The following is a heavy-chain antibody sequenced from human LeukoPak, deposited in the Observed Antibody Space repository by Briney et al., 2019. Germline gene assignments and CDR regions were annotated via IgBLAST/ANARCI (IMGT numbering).Heavy chain of an antibody. D-gene: IGHD5-12*01. V-gene: IGHV4-59*08. CDR1: GGSISSYY. J-gene: IGHJ3*02. Sequence: PSETLSLTCTVSGGSISSYYWSWIRQPPGKGLEWIGYIYNSGSTNYNPSLKSRVTISVDTSKNQFSLQLSSVTAADTAVYYCARQSGNGYSGFDFQAFDIWGQGTMVTVSS. CDR3: ARQSGNGYSGFDFQAFDI. CDR2: IYNSGST.